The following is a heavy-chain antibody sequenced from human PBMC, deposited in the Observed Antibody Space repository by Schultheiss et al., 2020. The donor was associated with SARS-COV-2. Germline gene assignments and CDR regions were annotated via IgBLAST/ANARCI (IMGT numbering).Heavy chain of an antibody. Sequence: SVKVSCKASGYTFTSYGISWVRQAPGQGLEWMGGIIPIFGTANYAQKFQGRVTITADESTSTAYMELNSLRAEDTAVYYCARDRRKFDLIVDYWGQGTLVTVSS. V-gene: IGHV1-69*13. D-gene: IGHD3-22*01. CDR1: GYTFTSYG. J-gene: IGHJ4*02. CDR2: IIPIFGTA. CDR3: ARDRRKFDLIVDY.